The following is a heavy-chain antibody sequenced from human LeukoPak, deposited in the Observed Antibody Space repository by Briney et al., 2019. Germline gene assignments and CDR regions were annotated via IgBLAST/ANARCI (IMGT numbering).Heavy chain of an antibody. CDR1: GFTFSSYS. V-gene: IGHV3-48*01. CDR3: AKVLSKIYIYGPFDY. D-gene: IGHD3-10*01. J-gene: IGHJ4*02. Sequence: GGSLRLSCAASGFTFSSYSMNWVRQAPGKGLEWVSYISSSSSTIYYADSVKGRFIITRDNSKNTLYLQMNSLRAEDTAVYYCAKVLSKIYIYGPFDYWGQGSLVTVSS. CDR2: ISSSSSTI.